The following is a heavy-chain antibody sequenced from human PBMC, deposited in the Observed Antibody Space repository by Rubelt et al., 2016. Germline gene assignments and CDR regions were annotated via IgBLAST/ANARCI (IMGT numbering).Heavy chain of an antibody. J-gene: IGHJ5*02. Sequence: QVQLVQSGAEVKKPGASVKVSCKASGYTFTSYAMHWVRQAPGQRLEWMGWINAGNGNTKYSQKFQGRVTITVDTSASTAYMELSSLRSEDTAVYYCARVIWGSGWSNNWFDPWGQGTLVTVSS. CDR1: GYTFTSYA. CDR3: ARVIWGSGWSNNWFDP. CDR2: INAGNGNT. V-gene: IGHV1-3*01. D-gene: IGHD6-19*01.